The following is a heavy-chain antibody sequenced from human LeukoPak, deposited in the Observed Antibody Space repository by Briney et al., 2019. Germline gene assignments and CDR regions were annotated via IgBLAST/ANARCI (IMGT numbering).Heavy chain of an antibody. CDR2: INHSGST. CDR3: ARGPFRGGSGSYYNY. Sequence: SETLSLTCAVYGGSFSGYYWSWIRQPPGKGLEWIGEINHSGSTNYNPSLKSRVTISVDTSKNQFSLKLSSVTAADTAVYYCARGPFRGGSGSYYNYWGQGTPVTVSS. CDR1: GGSFSGYY. J-gene: IGHJ4*02. V-gene: IGHV4-34*01. D-gene: IGHD3-10*01.